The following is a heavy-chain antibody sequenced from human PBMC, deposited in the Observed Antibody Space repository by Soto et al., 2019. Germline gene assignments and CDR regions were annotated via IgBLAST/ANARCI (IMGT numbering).Heavy chain of an antibody. V-gene: IGHV3-23*01. D-gene: IGHD6-19*01. Sequence: GGSLRLSCAASGFTFSSCAMGWVRQAPGKGLEWVSDIIGSGGSTYYADSVKGRFTISRDNSKNTLYLQMNSLRAEDTAVYYCAKYSSGWYHPLDYWGQGTLVTVSS. CDR2: IIGSGGST. J-gene: IGHJ4*02. CDR3: AKYSSGWYHPLDY. CDR1: GFTFSSCA.